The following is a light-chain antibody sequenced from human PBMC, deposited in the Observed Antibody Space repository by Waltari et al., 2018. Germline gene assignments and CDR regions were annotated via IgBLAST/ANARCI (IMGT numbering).Light chain of an antibody. CDR3: QQYYDTPLS. J-gene: IGKJ4*01. V-gene: IGKV4-1*01. CDR2: WAS. CDR1: QTIFYGSNNKNY. Sequence: DIVMTQSPDSLAVSLGERATINCKSSQTIFYGSNNKNYLAWYQQKPRQAHRRLLYWASTRESGVPDRFSGRGSGTDFTLTISSLQAEDVAVYYCQQYYDTPLSFGGGTKVEIK.